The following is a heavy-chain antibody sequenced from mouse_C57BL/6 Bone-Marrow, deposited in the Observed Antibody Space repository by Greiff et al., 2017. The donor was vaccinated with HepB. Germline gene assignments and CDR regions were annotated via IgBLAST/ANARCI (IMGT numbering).Heavy chain of an antibody. D-gene: IGHD2-4*01. J-gene: IGHJ3*01. CDR1: GYTFTSYG. CDR2: IYPRSGNT. CDR3: ARFDYDEGAWFAY. V-gene: IGHV1-81*01. Sequence: QDQLQQSGAELARPGASVKLSCKASGYTFTSYGISWVKQRTGQGLEWIGEIYPRSGNTYYNEKFKGKATLTADKSSSTAYMELRSLTSEDSAVYFCARFDYDEGAWFAYWGQGTLVTVSA.